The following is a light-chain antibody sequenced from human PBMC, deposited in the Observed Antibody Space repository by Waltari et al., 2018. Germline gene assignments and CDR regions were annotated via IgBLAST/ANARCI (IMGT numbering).Light chain of an antibody. J-gene: IGLJ3*02. CDR1: SSNIGSNY. Sequence: QSVLTQPPSASGTPGPRVTIPCSGSSSNIGSNYVYWYQQLPGTAPKLLIYRNNQRPSGVPDRFPGSKAGTSAALAFGGLRSEEEADYYGAAWDDSSGEVCGGGTKLTVL. V-gene: IGLV1-47*01. CDR3: AAWDDSSGEV. CDR2: RNN.